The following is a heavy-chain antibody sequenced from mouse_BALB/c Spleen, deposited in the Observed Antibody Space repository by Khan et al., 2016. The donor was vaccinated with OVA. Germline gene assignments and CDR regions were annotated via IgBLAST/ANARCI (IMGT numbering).Heavy chain of an antibody. J-gene: IGHJ3*01. CDR1: GFTFSTYG. V-gene: IGHV5-6*01. CDR3: TRLAYYYDSEGFAY. Sequence: EVELVESGGDLVKPGGSLKLSCAASGFTFSTYGMSWVRQTPDKRLEWVATVSTGGGYTYYPASVKGRFTISRDTAKNPLYLQMSGLKSEDTAMFYCTRLAYYYDSEGFAYWGQGTLVTVSA. D-gene: IGHD1-1*01. CDR2: VSTGGGYT.